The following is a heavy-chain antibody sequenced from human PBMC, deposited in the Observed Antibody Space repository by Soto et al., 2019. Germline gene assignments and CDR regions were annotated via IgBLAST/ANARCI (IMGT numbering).Heavy chain of an antibody. V-gene: IGHV4-39*01. J-gene: IGHJ5*02. D-gene: IGHD3-10*01. Sequence: SETLCLTCTVSGGSISSSSYYWGWIRQPPGKGLEWIGSIYYSGSTYYNPSLKSRVTISVDTSKNQFSLKLSSVTAADTAVYYCARRITMVRGVIITVRWFDPWGQGTLVTVSS. CDR2: IYYSGST. CDR3: ARRITMVRGVIITVRWFDP. CDR1: GGSISSSSYY.